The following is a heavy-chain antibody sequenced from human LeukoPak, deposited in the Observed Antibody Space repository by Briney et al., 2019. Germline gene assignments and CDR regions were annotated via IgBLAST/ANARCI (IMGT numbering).Heavy chain of an antibody. V-gene: IGHV3-30*18. CDR3: AKGSPRFYDILDY. D-gene: IGHD3-9*01. J-gene: IGHJ4*02. CDR2: VSYDGSNK. Sequence: GGSLRLSCAASGFTFSNFGMHWARQAPGKGLEWVAVVSYDGSNKYYADSVKGRFSISRDNSKNTVYLQMDSLRAEDTAVYYCAKGSPRFYDILDYWGQGTLITVSS. CDR1: GFTFSNFG.